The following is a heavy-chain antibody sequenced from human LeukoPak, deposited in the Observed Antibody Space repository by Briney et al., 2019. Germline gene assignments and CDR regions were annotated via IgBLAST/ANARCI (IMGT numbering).Heavy chain of an antibody. D-gene: IGHD3-16*01. CDR3: AKDLSQYDYGDDY. J-gene: IGHJ4*02. CDR1: GFTFSSYG. Sequence: GGSLRLSCAASGFTFSSYGMHWVRQAPGKGLEWVAVISYDGSNKYYADSVKGRFTFSRDNSKNTLYLQMNSLRAEDTAVYYCAKDLSQYDYGDDYWGQGTLVTVSS. CDR2: ISYDGSNK. V-gene: IGHV3-30*18.